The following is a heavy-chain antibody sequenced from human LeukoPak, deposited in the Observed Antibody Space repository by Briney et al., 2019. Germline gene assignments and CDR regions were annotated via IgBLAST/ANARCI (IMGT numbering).Heavy chain of an antibody. Sequence: SSVPVSCLACRGTFRIYPILWLRQAAPQELEWMGRIIPIFGIGNYAPKSQGRITSTANKSTSSAYKEQSSLRSEDTAVYYCASIHYCTNGVCYSTAFDYWGQGTLVTVSS. D-gene: IGHD2-8*01. CDR1: RGTFRIYP. J-gene: IGHJ4*02. V-gene: IGHV1-69*02. CDR3: ASIHYCTNGVCYSTAFDY. CDR2: IIPIFGIG.